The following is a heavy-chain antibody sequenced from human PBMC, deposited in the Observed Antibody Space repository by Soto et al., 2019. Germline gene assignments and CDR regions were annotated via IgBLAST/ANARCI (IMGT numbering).Heavy chain of an antibody. Sequence: GSLRLSCAASGFTFSIAWMSWVRQAPGKGLEWVGRIKSITDGGTTDYAAPVKGRFTISRDDSKNTLYLQMNSPETEDTAVYYCTTDDPINRHWGQGALVTVSS. CDR1: GFTFSIAW. CDR2: IKSITDGGTT. CDR3: TTDDPINRH. V-gene: IGHV3-15*01. J-gene: IGHJ4*02.